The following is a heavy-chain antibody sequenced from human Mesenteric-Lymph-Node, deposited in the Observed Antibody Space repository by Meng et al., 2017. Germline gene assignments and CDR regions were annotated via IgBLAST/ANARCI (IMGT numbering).Heavy chain of an antibody. V-gene: IGHV4-4*02. D-gene: IGHD6-19*01. CDR1: GGSISSSNW. CDR3: ASFPPPGKQWLVTDY. Sequence: QVQEWGPGRVKPSGTLSLTWAASGGSISSSNWWSWVREPPGKGLGWIGEIYHSGSTNYNPSLKSRVTISVDKSKNQFSLKLSSVTAADTAVYYCASFPPPGKQWLVTDYWGQGTLVTVSS. J-gene: IGHJ4*02. CDR2: IYHSGST.